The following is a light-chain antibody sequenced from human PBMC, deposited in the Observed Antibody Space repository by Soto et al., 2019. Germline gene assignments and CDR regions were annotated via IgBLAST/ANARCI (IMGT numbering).Light chain of an antibody. Sequence: DIQMTQSPSSLSASVGDRVTITCRASETIDNFLNWYQQKPGKAPAVLIFAASTLQSGVPSRFSGSVSGTVFTLTISSLQPEDSAIYYCQQSFSSPWTFGQGTKVEIK. J-gene: IGKJ1*01. CDR3: QQSFSSPWT. CDR2: AAS. CDR1: ETIDNF. V-gene: IGKV1-39*01.